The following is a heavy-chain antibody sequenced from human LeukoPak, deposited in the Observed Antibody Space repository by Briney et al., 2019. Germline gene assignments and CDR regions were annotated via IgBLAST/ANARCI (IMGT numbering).Heavy chain of an antibody. CDR1: GYTFTSYG. J-gene: IGHJ4*02. Sequence: SVKVSCKASGYTFTSYGISWVRQAPGQGLEWMGGIIPLFGAANYAQKFQGRVTITADKSTSTAYMELSSLRSEDTAVYYCARDLGSYDSSGYPYSTFDYWGQGTLVTVSS. CDR3: ARDLGSYDSSGYPYSTFDY. CDR2: IIPLFGAA. D-gene: IGHD3-22*01. V-gene: IGHV1-69*06.